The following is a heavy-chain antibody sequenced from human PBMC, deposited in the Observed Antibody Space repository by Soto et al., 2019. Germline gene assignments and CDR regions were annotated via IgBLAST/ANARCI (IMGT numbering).Heavy chain of an antibody. CDR3: ARECLDPVTSITITFDY. CDR1: GFTFSRCD. V-gene: IGHV3-21*01. J-gene: IGHJ4*02. Sequence: TGGSLRLSCATSGFTFSRCDMNWVRQAPGKGLEWVSFISSSASYMYYADSVKGRFTISRDNSKKSLYLQMNSLRADDTAVYYCARECLDPVTSITITFDYWGQGALVTVYS. CDR2: ISSSASYM. D-gene: IGHD5-12*01.